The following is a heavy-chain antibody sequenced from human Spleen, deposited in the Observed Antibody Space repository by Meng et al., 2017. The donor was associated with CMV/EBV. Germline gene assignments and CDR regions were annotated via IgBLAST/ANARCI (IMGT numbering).Heavy chain of an antibody. Sequence: ASVKVSCKASGYTFTDYFIHWVRQAPGQGLEWMGWINPSSGDTNFAQKFQGRVTMTRDTSISTAYLELTRLTSDDTAVYYCARAGLNNQPLLLVIWAFFVWGQETMVTVSS. CDR1: GYTFTDYF. D-gene: IGHD2-21*02. V-gene: IGHV1-2*02. CDR2: INPSSGDT. CDR3: ARAGLNNQPLLLVIWAFFV. J-gene: IGHJ3*01.